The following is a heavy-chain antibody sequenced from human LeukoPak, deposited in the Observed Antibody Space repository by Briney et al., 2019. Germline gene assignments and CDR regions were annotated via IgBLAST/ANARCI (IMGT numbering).Heavy chain of an antibody. CDR3: ARDQVVLRFLDGYYYYMDV. CDR2: ISASNGNT. D-gene: IGHD3-3*01. J-gene: IGHJ6*03. CDR1: GYTFTSYG. V-gene: IGHV1-18*01. Sequence: GASVKVSCKASGYTFTSYGISWVRQATGQGLEWMGWISASNGNTNYAQKLQGRVTMTTDTSTSTAYMELRSLRSDDTAVYYCARDQVVLRFLDGYYYYMDVWGKGTTVTVSS.